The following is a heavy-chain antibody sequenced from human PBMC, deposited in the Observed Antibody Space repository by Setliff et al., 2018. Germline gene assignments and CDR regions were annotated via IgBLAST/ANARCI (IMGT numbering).Heavy chain of an antibody. CDR3: ARLALTGYDSSGYYYALDYYYYMDV. J-gene: IGHJ6*03. Sequence: GGSLRLSCVGSGFSFSTYSMAWVRQAPGKGLQWVSGIYGGGGNGGSTIYYADSVKGRFTISRDKAHHSLFLQMNSLRAEDTAVYYCARLALTGYDSSGYYYALDYYYYMDVWGKGTTVTVSS. CDR2: IYGGGGNGGSTI. D-gene: IGHD3-22*01. CDR1: GFSFSTYS. V-gene: IGHV3-48*01.